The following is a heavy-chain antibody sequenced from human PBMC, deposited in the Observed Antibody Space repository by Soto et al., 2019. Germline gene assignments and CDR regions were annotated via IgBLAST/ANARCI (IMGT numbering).Heavy chain of an antibody. Sequence: GESLKISCKGSGYRFTSYWISWVRQMPGKGLEWMGRIDPSDSQTDYSPSFKGHVTISSDKSTSTAYLQWTRLKASDTAIYYCAPPGGITAIRSDLDVWGQETKVTVSS. V-gene: IGHV5-10-1*01. CDR1: GYRFTSYW. J-gene: IGHJ3*01. CDR3: APPGGITAIRSDLDV. D-gene: IGHD1-20*01. CDR2: IDPSDSQT.